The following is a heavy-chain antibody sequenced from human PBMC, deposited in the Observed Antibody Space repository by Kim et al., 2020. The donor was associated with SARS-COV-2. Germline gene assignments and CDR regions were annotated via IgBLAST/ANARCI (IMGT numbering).Heavy chain of an antibody. CDR2: ISWNSGSI. J-gene: IGHJ4*02. V-gene: IGHV3-9*01. CDR3: AKSGGSGSYDLESAGEFDY. CDR1: GFTFDDYA. D-gene: IGHD3-10*01. Sequence: GGSLRLSCAASGFTFDDYAMHWVRQAPGKGLEWVSGISWNSGSIGYADSVKGRFTISRDNAKNSLYLQMNSLRAEDTALYYCAKSGGSGSYDLESAGEFDYWGQGTLVTVSS.